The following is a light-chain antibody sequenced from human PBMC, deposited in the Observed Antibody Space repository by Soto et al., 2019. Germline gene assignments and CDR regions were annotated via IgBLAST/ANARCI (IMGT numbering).Light chain of an antibody. V-gene: IGKV2-28*01. CDR3: KQALQTPYT. J-gene: IGKJ2*01. CDR2: LGS. Sequence: DIVMTQSPLSLPVTPGEPASISCRSSQSLLHSNGYNYLDWYLQKPGQSPQLLIYLGSHRASGVPERFKGSGLGTDFTLEISRVEAEDVGVYYCKQALQTPYTFGQGTKLEIK. CDR1: QSLLHSNGYNY.